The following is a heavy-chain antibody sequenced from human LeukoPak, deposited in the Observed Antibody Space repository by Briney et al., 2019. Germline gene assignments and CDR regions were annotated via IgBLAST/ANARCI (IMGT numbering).Heavy chain of an antibody. CDR3: ARKVGATIADY. J-gene: IGHJ4*02. CDR1: GYSITSGYY. Sequence: SETLSLTCTVSGYSITSGYYWGWIRQPPGKGLEWIGSIYHRGSTYYNPSLKSRVTISVDTSKNQFSLKLSSVTAADTAVYYCARKVGATIADYWGQGTLVTVSS. V-gene: IGHV4-38-2*02. CDR2: IYHRGST. D-gene: IGHD1-26*01.